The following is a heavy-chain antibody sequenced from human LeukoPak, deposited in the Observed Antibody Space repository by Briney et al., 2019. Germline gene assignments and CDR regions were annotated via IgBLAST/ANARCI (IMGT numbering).Heavy chain of an antibody. J-gene: IGHJ4*02. CDR3: ARLPYQYCSSTSCYFV. V-gene: IGHV1-2*02. Sequence: ASVKVSCKASGYTFTGYYMHWVRQAPGQGLEWMGWINPNSGGTNYARKFQGRVTMTRDTSISTAYMELSRLRSDDTAVYYCARLPYQYCSSTSCYFVWGQGTLVTVSS. CDR1: GYTFTGYY. D-gene: IGHD2-2*01. CDR2: INPNSGGT.